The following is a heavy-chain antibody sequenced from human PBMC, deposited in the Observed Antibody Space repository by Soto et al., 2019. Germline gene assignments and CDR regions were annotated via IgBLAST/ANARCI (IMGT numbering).Heavy chain of an antibody. J-gene: IGHJ5*02. CDR1: GGSISSSSYY. Sequence: QLQLQESGPGLVRPSETLSLTCTVSGGSISSSSYYWGWIRQPPGKGLEWIGSIYYSGSTYYNPSLKSRFPISVDTSKNQFSLKLSSVTAADTAVYYCASPKIAFYNWFDPWGQGTLVTVSS. V-gene: IGHV4-39*01. CDR3: ASPKIAFYNWFDP. D-gene: IGHD3-3*02. CDR2: IYYSGST.